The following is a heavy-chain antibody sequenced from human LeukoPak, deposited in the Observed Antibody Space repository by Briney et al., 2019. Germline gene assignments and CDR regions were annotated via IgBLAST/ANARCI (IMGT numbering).Heavy chain of an antibody. D-gene: IGHD2-15*01. CDR2: IKSKSDGGTP. V-gene: IGHV3-15*01. Sequence: GGSLRLSCAASGFTFRSYGMHWVRQAPGKGLEWVGRIKSKSDGGTPDYAAPVKGRFAISRDDSKNTLYLQMNSLKTEDTAVYYCTTEGGWSFYFDYWGQGTLVTVSS. J-gene: IGHJ4*02. CDR1: GFTFRSYG. CDR3: TTEGGWSFYFDY.